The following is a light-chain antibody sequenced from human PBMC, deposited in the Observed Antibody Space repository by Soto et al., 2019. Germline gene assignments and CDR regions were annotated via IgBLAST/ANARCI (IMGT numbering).Light chain of an antibody. Sequence: DIQMTQSPSSVSASVGDRVIITCRSSQDISTWLAWYQQKAGEAPKLLIFAASRFHSGVPSRFSGSGSGTDFTLTITNLQPEDFATYFCQQADSFPLTFGGGTKVEIK. J-gene: IGKJ4*01. V-gene: IGKV1D-12*01. CDR1: QDISTW. CDR3: QQADSFPLT. CDR2: AAS.